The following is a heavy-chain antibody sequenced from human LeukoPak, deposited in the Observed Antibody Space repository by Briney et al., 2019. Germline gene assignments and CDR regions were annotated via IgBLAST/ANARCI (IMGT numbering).Heavy chain of an antibody. V-gene: IGHV3-30-3*01. CDR3: ARARASGRSGFDY. D-gene: IGHD2-15*01. Sequence: PGGSLRLSCAASGFSFNSYWMSWVRQAPDKGLEWVAMISYDGNNKYYADSVKGRFTISRDNSKDTLYLQMNSLRDEDTAVYYCARARASGRSGFDYWGQGTLVTVSS. CDR1: GFSFNSYW. J-gene: IGHJ4*02. CDR2: ISYDGNNK.